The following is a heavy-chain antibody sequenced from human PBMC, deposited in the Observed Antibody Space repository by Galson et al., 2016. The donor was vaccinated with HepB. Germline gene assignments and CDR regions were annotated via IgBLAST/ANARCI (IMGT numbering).Heavy chain of an antibody. CDR3: ARHIGVAYDFCSGSHYYFYAMDV. V-gene: IGHV5-10-1*01. Sequence: QSGAAVTKPGESPWIPCKGSGCSFPSYWNSWVSQMPGKGLEWMGRIDPSDSYTNYRPAFQGPVPISTDKSISTAYLPWSSLKAADTAMYSCARHIGVAYDFCSGSHYYFYAMDVWGQGTTVTVSS. CDR2: IDPSDSYT. CDR1: GCSFPSYW. D-gene: IGHD3-3*01. J-gene: IGHJ6*02.